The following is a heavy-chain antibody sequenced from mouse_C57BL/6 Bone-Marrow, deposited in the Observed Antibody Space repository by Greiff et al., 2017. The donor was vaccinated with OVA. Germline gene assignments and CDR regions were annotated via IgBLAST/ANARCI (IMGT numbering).Heavy chain of an antibody. Sequence: QVQLKQSGAELVKPGASVKMSCKASGYTFTSYWITWVKQRPGQGLEWIGDIYPGSGSTNYNEKFKSKATLTVDTSSSTAYMQLSSLTSEDSAVYYCAGSNCGLWYFDVWGTGTTVTVSS. CDR3: AGSNCGLWYFDV. CDR1: GYTFTSYW. V-gene: IGHV1-55*01. D-gene: IGHD2-5*01. J-gene: IGHJ1*03. CDR2: IYPGSGST.